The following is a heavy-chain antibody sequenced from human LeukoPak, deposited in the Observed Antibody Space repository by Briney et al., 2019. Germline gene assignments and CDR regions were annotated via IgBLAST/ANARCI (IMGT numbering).Heavy chain of an antibody. D-gene: IGHD3-10*01. Sequence: ASVKVSCKASGYTFTSYDINWVRQAPGQGLEWMGWMDPNRGNTGYAHKFQGRVTMARSTSVSTAYMELSSLTSEDTAVYYCARGRITMVRGPSGMDVWGQGTTVTVSS. CDR3: ARGRITMVRGPSGMDV. J-gene: IGHJ6*02. CDR1: GYTFTSYD. V-gene: IGHV1-8*02. CDR2: MDPNRGNT.